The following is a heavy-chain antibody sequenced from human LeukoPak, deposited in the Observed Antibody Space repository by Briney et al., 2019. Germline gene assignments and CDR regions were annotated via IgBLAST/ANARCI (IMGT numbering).Heavy chain of an antibody. CDR1: GGSISSSSYY. Sequence: SETLSLTCTVSGGSISSSSYYWGWIRQPPGKGLEWIGSIYYSGSTYYNPSLKSRVTISVDTSKKQFSLKLSSVTAADTAVYYCASYYYGSGSYFYWGQGTLVTVSS. V-gene: IGHV4-39*01. J-gene: IGHJ4*02. D-gene: IGHD3-10*01. CDR3: ASYYYGSGSYFY. CDR2: IYYSGST.